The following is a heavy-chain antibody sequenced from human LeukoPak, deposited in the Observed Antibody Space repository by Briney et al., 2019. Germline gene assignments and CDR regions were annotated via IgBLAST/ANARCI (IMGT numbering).Heavy chain of an antibody. V-gene: IGHV4-34*01. D-gene: IGHD3-3*01. CDR1: GGSFSGYY. J-gene: IGHJ5*02. CDR3: ARARPYDFWSGYGGWFDP. CDR2: INHSGST. Sequence: SETLSLTCAVYGGSFSGYYWSWIRQPPGKGLEWIGEINHSGSTNYNPSLKSRVTISVDPSKNQSSLKLSSVTAADTAVYYCARARPYDFWSGYGGWFDPWGQGTLVTVSS.